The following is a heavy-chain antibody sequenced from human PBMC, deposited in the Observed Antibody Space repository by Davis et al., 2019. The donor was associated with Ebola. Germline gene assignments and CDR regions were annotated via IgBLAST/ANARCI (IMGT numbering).Heavy chain of an antibody. V-gene: IGHV3-21*01. D-gene: IGHD5-12*01. CDR3: ASGSMVATYGIYFDY. CDR1: GFTFSSYS. Sequence: GGSLRLSCAASGFTFSSYSMNWVRQAPGKGLEWVSSISSSSSYIYYADSVKGRFTISRDNAKNSLYLQMNSLRAEDTAVYYCASGSMVATYGIYFDYWGQGTLVTVSS. J-gene: IGHJ4*02. CDR2: ISSSSSYI.